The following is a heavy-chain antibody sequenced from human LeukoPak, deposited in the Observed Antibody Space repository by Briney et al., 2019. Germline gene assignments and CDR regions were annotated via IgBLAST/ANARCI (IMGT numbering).Heavy chain of an antibody. D-gene: IGHD2/OR15-2a*01. V-gene: IGHV3-49*04. CDR1: GFTFGDYA. Sequence: GGSLRLSCTASGFTFGDYAVSWVRQAPGKGLEWVGFIRSKAYGGTTEYAASVKGRFTISRDDSKTIAYLQMNSLKTEDTAVYYCARGIRRYNWFDPWGQGTLVTVSS. CDR3: ARGIRRYNWFDP. J-gene: IGHJ5*02. CDR2: IRSKAYGGTT.